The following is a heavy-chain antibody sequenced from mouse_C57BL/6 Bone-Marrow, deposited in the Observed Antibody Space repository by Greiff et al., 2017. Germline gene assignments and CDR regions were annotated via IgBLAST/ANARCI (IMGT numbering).Heavy chain of an antibody. CDR3: ARATTVVATDY. CDR2: IDPSDSHT. Sequence: VQLQQPGAELVRPGTSVKLSCKASGYTFTSYWMHWVKQRPGQGLEWIGVIDPSDSHTNYNQKFKGKATLTVDTSSSTAYMQLSSLTSEDSAVYYCARATTVVATDYWGQGTTLTVSS. D-gene: IGHD1-1*01. J-gene: IGHJ2*01. V-gene: IGHV1-59*01. CDR1: GYTFTSYW.